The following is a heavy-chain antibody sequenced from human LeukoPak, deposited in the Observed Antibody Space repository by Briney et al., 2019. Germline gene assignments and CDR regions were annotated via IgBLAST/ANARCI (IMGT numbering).Heavy chain of an antibody. CDR3: ARDRGHGDNYFDY. J-gene: IGHJ4*02. CDR1: GGSISSYY. CDR2: IYSSGST. V-gene: IGHV4-4*07. D-gene: IGHD4-17*01. Sequence: SXXXSLTCTVSGGSISSYYWRWIRQPAGKGLEGIGRIYSSGSTNYNPSLKSRVTMSVDTSKNQFSLKLSSVTAADTAVYYCARDRGHGDNYFDYWGQGTLVTVSS.